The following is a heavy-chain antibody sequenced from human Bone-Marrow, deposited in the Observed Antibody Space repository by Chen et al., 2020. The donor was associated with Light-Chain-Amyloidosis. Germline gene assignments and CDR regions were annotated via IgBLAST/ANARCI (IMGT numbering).Heavy chain of an antibody. Sequence: EQSGPEVKKPGESLKISCKGSGYTFPNYWIGWVRQMPGKGLEWMGVIYPDDSDARYSPSFEGQVTISADKSITTAYLQWRSLKASDTATYYCARRRDGYNFDYWGQGTLVTVSS. V-gene: IGHV5-51*01. CDR2: IYPDDSDA. CDR1: GYTFPNYW. D-gene: IGHD5-12*01. CDR3: ARRRDGYNFDY. J-gene: IGHJ4*02.